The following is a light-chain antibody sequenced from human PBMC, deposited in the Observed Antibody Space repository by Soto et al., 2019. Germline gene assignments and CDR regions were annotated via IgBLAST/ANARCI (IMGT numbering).Light chain of an antibody. CDR2: GAS. V-gene: IGKV3-15*01. Sequence: EIVMTQSPATLSVSPGERATLSCRASQSVRSNLGWYQQKPGQAPWLLIYGASTRATGIPARFSGSGSGTEFTLTISSLQSQDSAVYYCHQYDNWFPFTFGQGTRLEIK. J-gene: IGKJ5*01. CDR1: QSVRSN. CDR3: HQYDNWFPFT.